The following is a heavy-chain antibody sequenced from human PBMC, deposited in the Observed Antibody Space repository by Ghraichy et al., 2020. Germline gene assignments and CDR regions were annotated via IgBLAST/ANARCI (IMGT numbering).Heavy chain of an antibody. CDR1: GFTFSSYS. D-gene: IGHD6-13*01. CDR3: ARDQYSSSWGYDY. Sequence: GESLNISCAASGFTFSSYSMNWVRQAPGKGLEWVSSISSSSSYIYYADSVKGRFTISRDNAKNSLYLQMNSLRAEDTAVYYCARDQYSSSWGYDYWGQGTLVTVSS. V-gene: IGHV3-21*01. J-gene: IGHJ4*02. CDR2: ISSSSSYI.